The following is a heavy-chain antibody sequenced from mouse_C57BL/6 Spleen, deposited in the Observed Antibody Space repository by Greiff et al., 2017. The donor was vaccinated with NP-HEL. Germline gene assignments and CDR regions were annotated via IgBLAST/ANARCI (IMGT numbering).Heavy chain of an antibody. CDR3: ARGGYSNDLYYFDY. D-gene: IGHD2-12*01. CDR1: GFTFSSYA. J-gene: IGHJ2*01. Sequence: EVKLVESGGGLVKPGGSLKLSCAASGFTFSSYAMSWVRQTPAKRLEWVATISDGGSYTYYPDNVKGRFTISRDNAKNNLYLQMSHLKSEDTAMYYCARGGYSNDLYYFDYWGQGTTLTVSS. CDR2: ISDGGSYT. V-gene: IGHV5-4*03.